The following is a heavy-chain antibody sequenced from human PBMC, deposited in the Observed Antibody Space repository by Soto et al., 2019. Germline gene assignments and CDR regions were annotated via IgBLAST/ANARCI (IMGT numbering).Heavy chain of an antibody. CDR2: ISGSGGTK. Sequence: QLSESGGGLVQPGGSLRLSCAASGFTFNSYAMTWVRQAPGRAMEWVAAISGSGGTKKHAESVVGRFSISRENAKSTVSLQMNSLRAEDTAVYYCVKKYYYESVGFYSRDTFDIWGQGTMVAVSS. V-gene: IGHV3-23*01. D-gene: IGHD3-22*01. J-gene: IGHJ3*02. CDR1: GFTFNSYA. CDR3: VKKYYYESVGFYSRDTFDI.